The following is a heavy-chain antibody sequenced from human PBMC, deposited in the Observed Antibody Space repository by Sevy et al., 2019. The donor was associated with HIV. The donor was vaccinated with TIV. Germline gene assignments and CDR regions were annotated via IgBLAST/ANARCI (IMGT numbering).Heavy chain of an antibody. CDR2: FDPEDGET. CDR3: ATDRIAARTFDY. D-gene: IGHD6-6*01. Sequence: ASVKVSCKVSGYTLTELSIHWVRQAPGKGLEWMGGFDPEDGETIYAQKFQGRVTMTEDTSTDTAYMELSSLRSEDTAVYYCATDRIAARTFDYWGQGTLVTVSS. CDR1: GYTLTELS. V-gene: IGHV1-24*01. J-gene: IGHJ4*02.